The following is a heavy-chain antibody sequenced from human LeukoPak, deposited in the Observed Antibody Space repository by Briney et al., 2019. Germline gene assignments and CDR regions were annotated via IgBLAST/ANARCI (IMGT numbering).Heavy chain of an antibody. CDR1: GFTFSGSA. CDR3: TRRDSSSWPFDY. CDR2: IRSKANSYAT. D-gene: IGHD6-13*01. J-gene: IGHJ4*02. V-gene: IGHV3-73*01. Sequence: GGSLRLSCAASGFTFSGSAMHWVRQASGKGLEWVGRIRSKANSYATAYAASVKSRFTISRDDSKNTAYLQMNSLKTEDTAVYYCTRRDSSSWPFDYWGQGTLVAVSS.